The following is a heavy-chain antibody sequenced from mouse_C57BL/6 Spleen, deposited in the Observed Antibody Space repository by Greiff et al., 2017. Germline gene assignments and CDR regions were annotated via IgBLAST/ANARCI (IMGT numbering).Heavy chain of an antibody. D-gene: IGHD2-5*01. CDR2: IYPSDSET. J-gene: IGHJ4*01. CDR3: ARSNSNYDADAMDY. V-gene: IGHV1-61*01. Sequence: QVQLQQPGAELVRPGSSVKLSCKASGYTFTSYWMDWVKQRPGQGLEWIGNIYPSDSETHYNQKFKDKATLTVDKSSSTAYMQLSSLTSEDSAVYYCARSNSNYDADAMDYWGQGTSVTVSS. CDR1: GYTFTSYW.